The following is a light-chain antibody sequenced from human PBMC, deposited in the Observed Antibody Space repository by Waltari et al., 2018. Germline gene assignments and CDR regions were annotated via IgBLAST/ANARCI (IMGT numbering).Light chain of an antibody. CDR1: QSISM. CDR3: QQYNSYPLT. Sequence: DIQMTQSPSTLSASVGDRVTITCRASQSISMLAWYQQKPGKAPNLLIYKAATLQSGVPSRFSGSGYGTEFTLTISSLQPDDFATYYCQQYNSYPLTFGGGTKVEIK. CDR2: KAA. V-gene: IGKV1-5*03. J-gene: IGKJ4*01.